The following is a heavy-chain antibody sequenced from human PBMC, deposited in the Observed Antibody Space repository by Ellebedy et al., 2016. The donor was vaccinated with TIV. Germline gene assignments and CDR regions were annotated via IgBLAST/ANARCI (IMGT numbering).Heavy chain of an antibody. Sequence: SVKVSXKASGGTFSSYAISWVRQAPGQGLEWMGGIIPIFGTANYAQKFQGRVTITADESTSTAYMELSSLRSEDTAVYYCARDKDDFWSGYPKYYYYYYMDVWGKGTTVTVSS. CDR1: GGTFSSYA. J-gene: IGHJ6*03. V-gene: IGHV1-69*13. CDR2: IIPIFGTA. D-gene: IGHD3-3*01. CDR3: ARDKDDFWSGYPKYYYYYYMDV.